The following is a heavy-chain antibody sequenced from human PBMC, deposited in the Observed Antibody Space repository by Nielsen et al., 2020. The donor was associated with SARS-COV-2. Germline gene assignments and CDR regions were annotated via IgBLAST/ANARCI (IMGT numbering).Heavy chain of an antibody. D-gene: IGHD3-16*01. V-gene: IGHV2-70*01. J-gene: IGHJ5*02. CDR3: ARCNPAIMAANWFDP. Sequence: SGPTLVKPTQTLTLTCTFSGFSLSTSGMCVSWIRQPPGKALEWLALIDWDDDKYYSTSLKTRLTISKDTSKNQVVLTMTNMDLVDTATYYCARCNPAIMAANWFDPWGQGTLVTVSS. CDR2: IDWDDDK. CDR1: GFSLSTSGMC.